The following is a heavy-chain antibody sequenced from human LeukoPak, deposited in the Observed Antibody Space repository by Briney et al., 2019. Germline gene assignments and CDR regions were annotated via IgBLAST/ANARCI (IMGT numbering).Heavy chain of an antibody. D-gene: IGHD6-13*01. J-gene: IGHJ5*02. CDR3: ARDLGGYNRPHDP. V-gene: IGHV3-23*01. CDR1: GFTFGAHA. CDR2: VSGRGINT. Sequence: PGGSLRLSCAASGFTFGAHAMNWVRQAPGKGLEWVSTVSGRGINTYYADSVKGRFTISRDNSKSTMYLQMNSLRADDTAVYYCARDLGGYNRPHDPWGQGTRVTVSS.